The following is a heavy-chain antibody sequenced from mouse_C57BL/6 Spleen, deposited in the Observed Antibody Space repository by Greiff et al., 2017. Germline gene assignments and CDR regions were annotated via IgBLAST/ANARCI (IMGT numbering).Heavy chain of an antibody. CDR2: IWRGGST. D-gene: IGHD2-4*01. Sequence: QVQLQQSGPGLVQPSQRLSITCTVSGFSLTSYGVHWVRQSPGKGLEWLGVIWRGGSTDYNAAFMSRLSITKDNSKSQVFCKMNSLQADDTAIYYCAKKDDYDLGYAMDYWGQGTSVTVSS. CDR3: AKKDDYDLGYAMDY. CDR1: GFSLTSYG. J-gene: IGHJ4*01. V-gene: IGHV2-5*01.